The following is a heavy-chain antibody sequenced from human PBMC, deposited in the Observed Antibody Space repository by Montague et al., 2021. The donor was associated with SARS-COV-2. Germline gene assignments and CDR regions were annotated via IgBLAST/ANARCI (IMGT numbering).Heavy chain of an antibody. CDR1: GGSFSGYY. Sequence: SETLSLTCAVYGGSFSGYYWSWIRQPPGKGLEWIGEINDSGSTYYNPSLKSRVTISVDTSKNQFSLKLSSVTAADTAVYYCARGRTARSITIFCVVNPAILYSYCMDVWGKGTTVTVSS. CDR2: INDSGST. D-gene: IGHD3-3*01. V-gene: IGHV4-34*01. J-gene: IGHJ6*03. CDR3: ARGRTARSITIFCVVNPAILYSYCMDV.